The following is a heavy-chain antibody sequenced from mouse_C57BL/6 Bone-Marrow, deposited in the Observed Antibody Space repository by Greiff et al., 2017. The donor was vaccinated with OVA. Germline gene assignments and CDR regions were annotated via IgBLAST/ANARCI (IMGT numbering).Heavy chain of an antibody. Sequence: EVKLVESGGGLVQPKGSLKLSCAASGFSFNTYAMNWVRQAPGKGLEWVARIRSKSNNYATYYANTVKDRFTISRDDSESMLYLQMNNLKTGDTAMYYGVSHYVYWDFDVGGTGTTVSVSS. J-gene: IGHJ1*03. V-gene: IGHV10-1*01. CDR3: VSHYVYWDFDV. CDR1: GFSFNTYA. CDR2: IRSKSNNYAT.